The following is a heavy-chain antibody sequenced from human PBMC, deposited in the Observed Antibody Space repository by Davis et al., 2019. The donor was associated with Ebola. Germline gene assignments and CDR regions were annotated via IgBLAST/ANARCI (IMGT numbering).Heavy chain of an antibody. CDR3: SRHTD. Sequence: GGSLRLSCAAPGFTFSASAIHWFRQASGRGLEWVGRIRDKANNYATAYTPSVKGRFTISRDDSKNTAYLQMNGLKIEDTAIYYCSRHTDWGQGTLVTVSS. V-gene: IGHV3-73*01. J-gene: IGHJ4*02. CDR1: GFTFSASA. D-gene: IGHD2-8*02. CDR2: IRDKANNYAT.